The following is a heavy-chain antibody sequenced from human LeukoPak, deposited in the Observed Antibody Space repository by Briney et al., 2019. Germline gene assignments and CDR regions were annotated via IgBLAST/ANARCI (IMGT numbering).Heavy chain of an antibody. D-gene: IGHD2-2*01. CDR2: IIPIFGTA. Sequence: SVKVSCKASGGTFSSYAISWVRQAPGPGLEWMGGIIPIFGTAYYAQKFQGRVTITTDESTSTAYMELSSLRSEDTAVYYCARGNCSSTSCYYYYYGMDVWGQGTTVTVSS. J-gene: IGHJ6*02. V-gene: IGHV1-69*05. CDR3: ARGNCSSTSCYYYYYGMDV. CDR1: GGTFSSYA.